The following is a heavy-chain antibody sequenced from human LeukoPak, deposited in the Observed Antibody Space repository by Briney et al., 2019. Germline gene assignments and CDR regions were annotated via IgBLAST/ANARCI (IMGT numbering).Heavy chain of an antibody. Sequence: SETLSLTCAVYGGSFSGYYWSWIRQPPGKGLEWIGEINHSGSTNYNPSLKSRVTISVDTSKNQFSLKLSSVTAADTAVYYCAREGYSGYDYAGYWGQGTLSPSPQ. D-gene: IGHD5-12*01. CDR1: GGSFSGYY. CDR2: INHSGST. V-gene: IGHV4-34*01. CDR3: AREGYSGYDYAGY. J-gene: IGHJ4*02.